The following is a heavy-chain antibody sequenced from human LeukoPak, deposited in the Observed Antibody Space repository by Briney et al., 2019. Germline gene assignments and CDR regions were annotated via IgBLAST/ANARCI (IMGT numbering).Heavy chain of an antibody. J-gene: IGHJ4*02. V-gene: IGHV4-59*08. CDR2: IFYSGSTNSGNT. D-gene: IGHD6-6*01. Sequence: SETLSLTCTVSGASISTYYWSWIRQPPVKGLEWIGCIFYSGSTNSGNTNYNPSLKSRVTISVEASKTQSSLKLSSVSAADTAVYYCATQPTIEPRTDYWGQGTLVTVSS. CDR3: ATQPTIEPRTDY. CDR1: GASISTYY.